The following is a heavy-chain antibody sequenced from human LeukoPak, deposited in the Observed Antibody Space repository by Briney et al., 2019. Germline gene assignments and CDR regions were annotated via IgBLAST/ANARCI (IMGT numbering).Heavy chain of an antibody. CDR3: AKDTTPLASYFDY. V-gene: IGHV3-9*03. CDR1: GFTFDDYA. Sequence: GGSLRLSCAASGFTFDDYAMHWVRQAPGKGLKWVSGISWNSGSIGYADSVKGRFTISRDNAKNSLYLQMNSLRAEDMALYYCAKDTTPLASYFDYWGQGTLVTVSS. CDR2: ISWNSGSI. D-gene: IGHD5-12*01. J-gene: IGHJ4*02.